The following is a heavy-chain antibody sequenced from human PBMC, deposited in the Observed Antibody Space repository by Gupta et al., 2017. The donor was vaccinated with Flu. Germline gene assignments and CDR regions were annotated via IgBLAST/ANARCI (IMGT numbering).Heavy chain of an antibody. CDR2: ISGSGGST. Sequence: EVQLLESGGGLVQPGGSLRLSCAASGFTFSSYAMSWVRQAPGKGLEWVSAISGSGGSTYYADSVKGRFTISRDNSKNTLYLQMNSLRAEDTAVYYCANQAYCGGDCYWYGAFDIWGQGTMVTVSS. J-gene: IGHJ3*02. V-gene: IGHV3-23*01. D-gene: IGHD2-21*02. CDR1: GFTFSSYA. CDR3: ANQAYCGGDCYWYGAFDI.